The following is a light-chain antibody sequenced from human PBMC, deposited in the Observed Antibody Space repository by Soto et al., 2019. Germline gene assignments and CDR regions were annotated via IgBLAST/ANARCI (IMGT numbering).Light chain of an antibody. Sequence: EIVLTQSSGTLSLSPGERATLSCRARQSVSRSSLAWYQPRRGQAPTLLIHGSSSRATGIPDRFRGSGSGPHFTRASSRLEPDSFIVFYCQKHGSSRRTFCQGTKV. CDR2: GSS. V-gene: IGKV3-20*01. J-gene: IGKJ1*01. CDR3: QKHGSSRRT. CDR1: QSVSRSS.